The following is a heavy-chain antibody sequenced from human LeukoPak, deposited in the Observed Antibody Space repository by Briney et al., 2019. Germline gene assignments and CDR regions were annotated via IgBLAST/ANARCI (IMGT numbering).Heavy chain of an antibody. Sequence: GGSLRLSCAASGFTVSSNYMSWVRQAPGKGLEWVSVIYSGGSTYYADSVKGRFTISRDNSKNTLYLQMNSLRAGDTAVYYCARSAIFTPFDYWGQGTLVTVSS. CDR2: IYSGGST. J-gene: IGHJ4*02. CDR1: GFTVSSNY. CDR3: ARSAIFTPFDY. D-gene: IGHD3-9*01. V-gene: IGHV3-53*01.